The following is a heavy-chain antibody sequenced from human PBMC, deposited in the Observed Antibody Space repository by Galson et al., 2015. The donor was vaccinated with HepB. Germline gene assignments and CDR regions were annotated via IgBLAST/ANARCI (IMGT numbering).Heavy chain of an antibody. J-gene: IGHJ4*02. CDR1: GYSFTGHH. V-gene: IGHV1-2*02. D-gene: IGHD3-3*01. CDR3: ARVFGSERVNFDS. CDR2: IKPNSGGT. Sequence: SVKVSCKASGYSFTGHHIHWVRQAPGQGLEWVGRIKPNSGGTDYAQKFQGRITMTWDTSISTTHMELSSLTSDDTAVYYCARVFGSERVNFDSWGQGSLVIVSS.